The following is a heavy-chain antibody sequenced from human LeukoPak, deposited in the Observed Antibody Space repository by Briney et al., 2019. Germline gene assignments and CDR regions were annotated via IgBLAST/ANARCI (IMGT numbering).Heavy chain of an antibody. J-gene: IGHJ4*02. V-gene: IGHV4-39*07. CDR3: ARARVVTREYFDY. CDR1: GGSISSSSYY. CDR2: IYYSGST. D-gene: IGHD3-3*01. Sequence: SETLSLTCTVSGGSISSSSYYWGWIRQPPGKGLEWIGSIYYSGSTYYNPSLKSRVTISVDTSKNQFSLKLSSVTAADTAVYYCARARVVTREYFDYWGQGTLVTVSS.